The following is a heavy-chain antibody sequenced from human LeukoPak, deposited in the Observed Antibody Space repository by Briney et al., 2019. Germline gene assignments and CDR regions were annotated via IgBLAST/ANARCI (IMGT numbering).Heavy chain of an antibody. CDR1: GYTFTSYY. J-gene: IGHJ6*03. V-gene: IGHV1-2*02. Sequence: GASVKVSCKASGYTFTSYYMHWVRQAPGQGLEWMGIINPSGGSTNYAQKFQGRVTMTRDTSISTAYMELSRLRSDDTAVYYCARDERGPLLLWFGSPPGPRYMDVWGKGTTVTISS. CDR3: ARDERGPLLLWFGSPPGPRYMDV. D-gene: IGHD3-10*01. CDR2: INPSGGST.